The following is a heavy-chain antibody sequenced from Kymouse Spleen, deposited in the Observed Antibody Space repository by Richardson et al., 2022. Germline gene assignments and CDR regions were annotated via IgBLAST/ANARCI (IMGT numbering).Heavy chain of an antibody. CDR3: ARDSSSSGGYYGMDV. J-gene: IGHJ6*02. CDR1: GGSFSGYY. CDR2: INHSGST. Sequence: QVQLQQWGAGLLKPSETLSLTCAVYGGSFSGYYWSWIRQPPGKGLEWIGEINHSGSTNYNPSLKSRVTISVDTSKNQFSLKLSSVTAADTAVYYCARDSSSSGGYYGMDVWGQGTTVTVSS. D-gene: IGHD6-6*01. V-gene: IGHV4-34*01.